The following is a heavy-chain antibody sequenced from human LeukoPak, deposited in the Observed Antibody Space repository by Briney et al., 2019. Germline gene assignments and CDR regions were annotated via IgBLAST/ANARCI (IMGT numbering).Heavy chain of an antibody. CDR1: GFIFSNYG. D-gene: IGHD5-18*01. V-gene: IGHV3-21*01. J-gene: IGHJ1*01. CDR3: ARSTRRDTEVALAEYFQH. Sequence: GGSLRLSCAASGFIFSNYGMIWVRQAPGKGPEWVSSISSISTYTHYADSVKGRFIISRDNAENSLFLQMNSLRAEDTAVYYCARSTRRDTEVALAEYFQHWGQGTLVTVSS. CDR2: ISSISTYT.